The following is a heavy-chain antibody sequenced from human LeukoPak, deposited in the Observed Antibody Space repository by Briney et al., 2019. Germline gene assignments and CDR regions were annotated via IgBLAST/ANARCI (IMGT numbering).Heavy chain of an antibody. V-gene: IGHV1-18*01. CDR2: ISAYNGNT. J-gene: IGHJ5*02. Sequence: GASVKVSCKASGYTFTSYGISWVRQAPGQGLECMGWISAYNGNTNYAQKFQDRLTMTTDKPTSTAYMELRSLRSDDTAVYYCARDTAMAYYEESYFDPWGQGTLVTVSS. CDR1: GYTFTSYG. CDR3: ARDTAMAYYEESYFDP. D-gene: IGHD5-18*01.